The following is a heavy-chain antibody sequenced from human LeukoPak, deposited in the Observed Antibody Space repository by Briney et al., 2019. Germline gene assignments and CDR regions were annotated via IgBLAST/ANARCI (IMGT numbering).Heavy chain of an antibody. Sequence: SETLSLTCAVYGVSFSGYYWSWIRQPPGKGLEWIGEINHSGSTNYNPSLKSRVTISVDTSKNQFSLKLSSVTAADTAVYYCARVSSYYYYGMDVWGKGTTVTVSS. D-gene: IGHD3-3*02. CDR2: INHSGST. V-gene: IGHV4-34*01. CDR1: GVSFSGYY. J-gene: IGHJ6*04. CDR3: ARVSSYYYYGMDV.